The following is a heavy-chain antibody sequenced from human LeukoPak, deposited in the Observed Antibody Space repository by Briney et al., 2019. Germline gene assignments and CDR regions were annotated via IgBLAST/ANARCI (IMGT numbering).Heavy chain of an antibody. J-gene: IGHJ4*02. Sequence: SETLSLTCAVSSGSLSGYYCSWIRQPPGQGLEWIGEINDSGSTNYNPTLKSRVTISIDTSKNQFSLKLSSVTAADTAVYYCASRGRWGQGTLVTVSS. V-gene: IGHV4-34*01. CDR2: INDSGST. CDR1: SGSLSGYY. CDR3: ASRGR. D-gene: IGHD1-26*01.